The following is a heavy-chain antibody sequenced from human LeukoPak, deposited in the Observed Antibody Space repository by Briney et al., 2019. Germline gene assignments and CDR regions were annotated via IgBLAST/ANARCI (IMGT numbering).Heavy chain of an antibody. D-gene: IGHD6-13*01. CDR1: GYTFTGYY. V-gene: IGHV1-2*06. J-gene: IGHJ5*02. Sequence: ASVKVSCKASGYTFTGYYIHWVRQAPGQGLEWMGRINPNTGGTDYAQKFQGRVTMTRDTSITTAYMELSRLTSDDTAIYYCARVPPSITAAGNWLGPWGREPWSPSPQ. CDR3: ARVPPSITAAGNWLGP. CDR2: INPNTGGT.